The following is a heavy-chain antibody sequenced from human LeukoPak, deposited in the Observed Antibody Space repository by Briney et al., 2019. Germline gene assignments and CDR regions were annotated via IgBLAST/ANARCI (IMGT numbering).Heavy chain of an antibody. CDR2: IKQDGSEK. CDR1: GFTFSSYW. Sequence: GGSLRLSCAASGFTFSSYWMSWVRQAPGEGLEWVANIKQDGSEKYYVDSVKGRFTISRDNAKNSLYLQMNSLRAEDTAVYYCATAVTTFRNDAFDIWGQGTMVTVSS. J-gene: IGHJ3*02. V-gene: IGHV3-7*01. CDR3: ATAVTTFRNDAFDI. D-gene: IGHD4-17*01.